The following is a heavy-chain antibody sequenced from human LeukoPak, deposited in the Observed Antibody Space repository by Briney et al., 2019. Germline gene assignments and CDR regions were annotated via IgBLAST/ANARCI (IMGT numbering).Heavy chain of an antibody. CDR1: GFTFSSYE. CDR2: ISSSGSTI. J-gene: IGHJ3*02. V-gene: IGHV3-48*03. D-gene: IGHD1-26*01. Sequence: QPGGSLRLSCAASGFTFSSYEMNWVRQAPGKGLEWVSYISSSGSTIYYADSVKGRFTISRDNAKNSLYLQMNSLRAEDTAGYCCARAPYSGSRASIWGQGTMVTVSS. CDR3: ARAPYSGSRASI.